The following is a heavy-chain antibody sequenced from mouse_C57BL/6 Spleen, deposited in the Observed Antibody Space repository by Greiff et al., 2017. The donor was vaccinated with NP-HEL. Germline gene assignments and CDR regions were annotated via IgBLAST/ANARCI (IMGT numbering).Heavy chain of an antibody. CDR2: LSNGGGST. J-gene: IGHJ1*03. CDR3: ARDYYGSSYRYFDV. Sequence: EVKVVESGGGLVQPGGSLKLSCAASGFTFSDYYMYWVRQTPEKRLEWVAYLSNGGGSTYYPDTVKGRFTISRDNAKNTLYLQMSRLKSEDTAMYYCARDYYGSSYRYFDVWGTGTTVTVSS. D-gene: IGHD1-1*01. V-gene: IGHV5-12*01. CDR1: GFTFSDYY.